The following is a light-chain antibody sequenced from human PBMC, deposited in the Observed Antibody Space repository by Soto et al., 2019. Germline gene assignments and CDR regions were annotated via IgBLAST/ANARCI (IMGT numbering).Light chain of an antibody. CDR1: QSVGSN. V-gene: IGKV3-15*01. CDR3: QQYNQWPIT. CDR2: GVS. Sequence: ERVMTQSPATLSMSPGERATLSCRASQSVGSNLAWYRQKLGQAPRLLIYGVSTRATGIPGRFSGSGSGTEFTLTITSLQSEDFAVYYCQQYNQWPITFGQGTRLEIK. J-gene: IGKJ5*01.